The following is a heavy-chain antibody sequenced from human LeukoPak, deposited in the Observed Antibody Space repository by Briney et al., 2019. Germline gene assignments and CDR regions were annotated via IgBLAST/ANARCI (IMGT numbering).Heavy chain of an antibody. V-gene: IGHV3-13*01. CDR3: AREYYGSGSYYNHWYFDL. D-gene: IGHD3-10*01. Sequence: PGGSLRLSCAASGFTFSSYDMHWVRQATGKGLEWVSAIGTAGDTYYPGSVKGRFTISRENAKNSLYLQMNSLRAGDTAVYYCAREYYGSGSYYNHWYFDLWGRGTLVTVSS. J-gene: IGHJ2*01. CDR2: IGTAGDT. CDR1: GFTFSSYD.